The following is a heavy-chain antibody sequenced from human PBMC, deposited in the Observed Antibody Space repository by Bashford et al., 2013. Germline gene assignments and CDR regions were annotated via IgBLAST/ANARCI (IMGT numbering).Heavy chain of an antibody. J-gene: IGHJ4*03. Sequence: VASVKVSCKASGGTFSSYAISWVRQAPGQGLEWMGRIIPILGIANYAQKFQGRVTITADKSTSTAYMELSSLRSEDTAVYYCARFTEDGYNFDYVGPGTLVTVSS. CDR3: ARFTEDGYNFDY. V-gene: IGHV1-69*04. D-gene: IGHD5-24*01. CDR2: IIPILGIA. CDR1: GGTFSSYA.